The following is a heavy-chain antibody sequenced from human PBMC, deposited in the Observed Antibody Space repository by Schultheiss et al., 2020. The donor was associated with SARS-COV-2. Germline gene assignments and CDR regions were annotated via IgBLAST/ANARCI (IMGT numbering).Heavy chain of an antibody. Sequence: SETLSLTCAVYGGSFSGYYWSWIRQPPGKGLEWIGYIYYSGSTYYNPSLKSRVTISVDTSKNQFSLKLSSVTAADTAVYYCARDRGYSYGRYYYYGMDVWGQGTTVTVSS. CDR3: ARDRGYSYGRYYYYGMDV. D-gene: IGHD5-18*01. V-gene: IGHV4-34*01. J-gene: IGHJ6*02. CDR2: IYYSGST. CDR1: GGSFSGYY.